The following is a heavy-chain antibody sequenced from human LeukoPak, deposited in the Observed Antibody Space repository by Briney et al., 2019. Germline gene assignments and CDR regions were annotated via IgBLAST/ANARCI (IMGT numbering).Heavy chain of an antibody. CDR2: INPNSGGT. J-gene: IGHJ4*02. CDR3: ARGSYHRTYYFDY. Sequence: ASVKVSCKASGYTFTGYYMHWARQAPGQGLERMGRINPNSGGTNYAQKFQGRVTMTRDTSISTAYMELSRLRSDDTALYYCARGSYHRTYYFDYWGQGTLVTVSS. D-gene: IGHD1-26*01. V-gene: IGHV1-2*02. CDR1: GYTFTGYY.